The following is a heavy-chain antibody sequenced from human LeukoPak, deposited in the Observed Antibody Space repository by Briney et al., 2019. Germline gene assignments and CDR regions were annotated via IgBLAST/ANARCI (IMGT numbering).Heavy chain of an antibody. CDR2: INPNSGGT. CDR1: GYTFTGYY. V-gene: IGHV1-2*02. D-gene: IGHD3-10*01. Sequence: ASVKVSCKASGYTFTGYYMHWVRQAPGQGLEWMGWINPNSGGTNYAQKFQGRVTMTRDTSISTAYMELSRLRSDDTAVCYCARSLLWFGESYYFDYWGQGTLVTVSS. CDR3: ARSLLWFGESYYFDY. J-gene: IGHJ4*02.